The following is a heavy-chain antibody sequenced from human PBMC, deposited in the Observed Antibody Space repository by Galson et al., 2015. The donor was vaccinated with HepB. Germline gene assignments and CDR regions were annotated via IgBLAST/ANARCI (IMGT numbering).Heavy chain of an antibody. D-gene: IGHD3-16*01. J-gene: IGHJ6*02. CDR1: GFTFSNYG. V-gene: IGHV3-33*01. CDR2: IWSDGSNK. Sequence: SLRLSCAASGFTFSNYGMHWVRQAPGKGLEWVAVIWSDGSNKYYTDSVKVRFAISRDNSKNTLYLQMSSLRAEDTAVYYCARDRDWGMSSMDVWGQGTTVTVSS. CDR3: ARDRDWGMSSMDV.